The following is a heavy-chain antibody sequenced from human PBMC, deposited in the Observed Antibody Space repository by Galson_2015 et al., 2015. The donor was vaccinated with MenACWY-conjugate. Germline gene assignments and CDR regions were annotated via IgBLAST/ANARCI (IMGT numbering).Heavy chain of an antibody. CDR1: GFTFSSYD. Sequence: SLRLSCAASGFTFSSYDMHWVRQATGKGLEWVSAIGTAGDTYYPGSVKGRFTISRENAKNSLYLQMNSLRAEDTAVYYCARAGTPGIAAAAPDYWGQGTLVTVSS. V-gene: IGHV3-13*01. D-gene: IGHD6-13*01. CDR2: IGTAGDT. J-gene: IGHJ4*02. CDR3: ARAGTPGIAAAAPDY.